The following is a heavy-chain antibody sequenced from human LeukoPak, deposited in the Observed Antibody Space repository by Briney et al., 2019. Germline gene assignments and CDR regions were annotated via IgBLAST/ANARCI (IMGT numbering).Heavy chain of an antibody. J-gene: IGHJ1*01. Sequence: SETLSLTCVVSGDSITRSEYYWSWIRQPPGKGLEWIGYIHYSGSSNYNPSLKSRVTISLDTSKNQFSLKLRSVTAADTAVYYCARVVQSTDSSGFYLPEYFQHWGQGTLVTVSS. CDR1: GDSITRSEYY. D-gene: IGHD3-22*01. CDR3: ARVVQSTDSSGFYLPEYFQH. CDR2: IHYSGSS. V-gene: IGHV4-61*08.